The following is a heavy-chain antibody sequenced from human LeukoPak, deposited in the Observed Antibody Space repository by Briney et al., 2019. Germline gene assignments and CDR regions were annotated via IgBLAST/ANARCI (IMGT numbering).Heavy chain of an antibody. D-gene: IGHD6-6*01. J-gene: IGHJ4*02. V-gene: IGHV4-34*01. CDR1: GGSFSGYY. Sequence: PSETLSLTCAVYGGSFSGYYWSCIRQPPGKGLEWIGEINDSGSTNYNPSLKSRVTISVDTSKNQFSLKLNSVTAADTAVYYCARGRVIEYSRSDFGYWGQGTLVTVSS. CDR2: INDSGST. CDR3: ARGRVIEYSRSDFGY.